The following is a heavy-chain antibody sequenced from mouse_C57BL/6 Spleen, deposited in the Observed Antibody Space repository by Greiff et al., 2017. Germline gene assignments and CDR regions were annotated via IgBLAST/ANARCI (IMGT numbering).Heavy chain of an antibody. CDR2: ISSGGSYT. J-gene: IGHJ1*03. V-gene: IGHV5-6*01. CDR3: ASPFITTVVDWYFDV. Sequence: EVQVVESGGDLVKPGGSLKLSCAASGFTFSSYGMSWVRQTPDKRLEWVATISSGGSYTYYPDSVKGRFTISRDNAKNTLYLQMSSLKSEDTAMYYCASPFITTVVDWYFDVWGTGTTVTVSS. D-gene: IGHD1-1*01. CDR1: GFTFSSYG.